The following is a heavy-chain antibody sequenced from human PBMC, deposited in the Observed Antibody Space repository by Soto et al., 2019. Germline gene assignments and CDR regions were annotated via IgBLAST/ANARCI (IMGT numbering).Heavy chain of an antibody. CDR1: GASISSSSW. Sequence: QVQLQESGLGLVKPSGTPTVTWTVSGASISSSSWWSWVRQPPGKGLEWIGEVYHSGDTNYNPSLKSRVTLSVDKSKNQLALNLTSVTAADTAVYYCARDLGWFDPWGQGTLVTVSS. D-gene: IGHD7-27*01. J-gene: IGHJ5*02. V-gene: IGHV4-4*02. CDR2: VYHSGDT. CDR3: ARDLGWFDP.